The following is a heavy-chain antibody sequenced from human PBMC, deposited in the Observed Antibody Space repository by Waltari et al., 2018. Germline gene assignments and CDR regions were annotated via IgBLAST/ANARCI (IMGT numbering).Heavy chain of an antibody. CDR3: TSDHGLSWPLD. CDR1: GFTFSSYS. V-gene: IGHV3-48*01. Sequence: EVQLVESGGGLVQPGGSLRLSCAASGFTFSSYSMNWVRQAPGKGLEWVSYISSSSSTIYYADSVKGRFTISRDNSKNTLDLQMNNVRAEDTAVYYCTSDHGLSWPLDWGQGTMVTVSS. J-gene: IGHJ4*02. D-gene: IGHD6-13*01. CDR2: ISSSSSTI.